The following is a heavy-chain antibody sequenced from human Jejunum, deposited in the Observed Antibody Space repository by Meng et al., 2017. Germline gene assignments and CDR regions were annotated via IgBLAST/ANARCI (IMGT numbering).Heavy chain of an antibody. V-gene: IGHV3-74*01. CDR2: IKSDGTT. D-gene: IGHD6-13*01. CDR1: GFTFSSSW. CDR3: TKSAYSTSRFDP. Sequence: QWVEFGGALVQPGGSLRLSCAASGFTFSSSWMYWVRQAPGKGLVWVSRIKSDGTTVYADSVKGRFTMSRDNAKNTVFLQMNSLRVDDTAMYYCTKSAYSTSRFDPWGQGTLVTVSS. J-gene: IGHJ5*02.